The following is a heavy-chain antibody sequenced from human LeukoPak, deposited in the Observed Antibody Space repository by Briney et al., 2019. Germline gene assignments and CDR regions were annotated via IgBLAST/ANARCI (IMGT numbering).Heavy chain of an antibody. CDR3: ARGEGRMVVAAPYYYYYMDV. CDR1: GGSISSIPYH. V-gene: IGHV4-61*02. J-gene: IGHJ6*03. D-gene: IGHD2-15*01. CDR2: VYPTGNT. Sequence: KPSETLSLTCSVSGGSISSIPYHWTWIRQPAGKGLEWIGRVYPTGNTNYNPSLKSRVIISIDTSKNEFYLKLNSVTAADTAVYYCARGEGRMVVAAPYYYYYMDVWGKGTTVTVSS.